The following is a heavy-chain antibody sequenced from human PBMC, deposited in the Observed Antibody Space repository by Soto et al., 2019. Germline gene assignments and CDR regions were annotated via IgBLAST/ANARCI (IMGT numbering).Heavy chain of an antibody. V-gene: IGHV4-4*02. CDR2: IYHGGST. J-gene: IGHJ6*02. CDR1: GGSISSSNW. CDR3: ARLSLSDALHG. D-gene: IGHD2-8*01. Sequence: SRNLSITCAVSGGSISSSNWWTGVRQPPGKGLEWIGEIYHGGSTSYNPSLQSRVTLSLDKFKNHFSLNLTSVTAADTAVYDCARLSLSDALHGWAQATTV.